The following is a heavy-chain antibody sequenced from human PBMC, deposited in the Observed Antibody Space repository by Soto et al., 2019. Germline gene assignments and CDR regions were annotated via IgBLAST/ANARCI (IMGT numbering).Heavy chain of an antibody. CDR2: TNAGNGNT. V-gene: IGHV1-3*01. J-gene: IGHJ4*02. Sequence: ASVKVSCKASGYTFTSYAMHWVRQAPGQRLERMGWTNAGNGNTKYSQKFQGRVTITRDTSASTAYMELSSLRSEDTAVYYCARDGTAAAGTHDYWGQGTLVTVSS. CDR1: GYTFTSYA. D-gene: IGHD6-13*01. CDR3: ARDGTAAAGTHDY.